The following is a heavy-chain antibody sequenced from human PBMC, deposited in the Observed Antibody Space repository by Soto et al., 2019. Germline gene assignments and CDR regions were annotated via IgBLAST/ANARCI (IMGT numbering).Heavy chain of an antibody. CDR2: IYYSGST. CDR1: GGSISSSSYY. Sequence: SKTLSLTCTVSGGSISSSSYYWGWIRQPPGKGLEWIGSIYYSGSTYYNPSLKSRVTISVDTSKNQFSLKLSSVTAADTAVYYCARTVPAALYYFDYWGQGTLVTVSS. D-gene: IGHD2-2*01. J-gene: IGHJ4*02. V-gene: IGHV4-39*01. CDR3: ARTVPAALYYFDY.